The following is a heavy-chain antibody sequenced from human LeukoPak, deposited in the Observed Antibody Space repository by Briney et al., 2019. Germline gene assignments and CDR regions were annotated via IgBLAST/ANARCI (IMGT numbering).Heavy chain of an antibody. CDR1: GYTFTAYY. CDR3: ARPHDGGSYSNDAFDI. D-gene: IGHD1-26*01. V-gene: IGHV1-2*02. J-gene: IGHJ3*02. Sequence: ASVKVSCKASGYTFTAYYMHWVRQAPGQGLEWMGWINPNSDGTNYAQKFQDRVTMTRDTSISTASMELNRLRSDDTAVYYCARPHDGGSYSNDAFDIWGQGTMVTVSS. CDR2: INPNSDGT.